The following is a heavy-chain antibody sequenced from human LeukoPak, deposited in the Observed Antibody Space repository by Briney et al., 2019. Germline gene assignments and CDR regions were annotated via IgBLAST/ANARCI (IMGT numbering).Heavy chain of an antibody. V-gene: IGHV4-61*02. D-gene: IGHD3-3*01. J-gene: IGHJ5*02. CDR3: ARANYDFWSGGWFDP. CDR1: GGSISSGSYY. CDR2: IYTSGST. Sequence: PSETLSLTCTVSGGSISSGSYYWSWIRKPAGKGLEWIGRIYTSGSTNYNPSLKSRVTISVDTSKNQFSLKLSSVTAADTAVYYCARANYDFWSGGWFDPWGQGTLVTVSS.